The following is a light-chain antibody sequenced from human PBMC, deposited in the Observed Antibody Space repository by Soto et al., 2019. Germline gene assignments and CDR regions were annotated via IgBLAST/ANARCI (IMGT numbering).Light chain of an antibody. Sequence: EIVFTQSSSTLSLSPGERATLSCRASQGVSNSLAWFHQKAGQAPRLLIYDAFNRAPGIPARFSGSGSGTDFTLTISRLEPEDFAVYYCQQYGSSPPITFGQGTRLEIK. V-gene: IGKV3-20*01. CDR1: QGVSNS. J-gene: IGKJ5*01. CDR3: QQYGSSPPIT. CDR2: DAF.